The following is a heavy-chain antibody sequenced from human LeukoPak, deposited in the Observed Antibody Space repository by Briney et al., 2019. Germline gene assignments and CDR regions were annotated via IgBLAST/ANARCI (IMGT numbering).Heavy chain of an antibody. Sequence: ASVKVSCTASGGTFSSYAISWVRQAPGQGLEWMGRIIPIFGTANYAQKFQGRVTITTDESTSTAYMELSSLRSEDTAVYYCARDRDYYDISQDAFDIWGQGTMVTVSS. CDR1: GGTFSSYA. V-gene: IGHV1-69*05. CDR3: ARDRDYYDISQDAFDI. CDR2: IIPIFGTA. J-gene: IGHJ3*02. D-gene: IGHD3-22*01.